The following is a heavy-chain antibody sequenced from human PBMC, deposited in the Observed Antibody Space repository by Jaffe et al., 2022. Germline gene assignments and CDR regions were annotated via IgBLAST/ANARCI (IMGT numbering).Heavy chain of an antibody. CDR3: ANDRRGPRGYFDY. D-gene: IGHD3-10*01. CDR1: GFTFSSYA. CDR2: ISGSGGST. V-gene: IGHV3-23*01. Sequence: EVQLLESGGGLVQPGGSLRLSCAASGFTFSSYAMSWVRQAPGKGLEWVSAISGSGGSTYYADSVKGRFTISRDNSKNTLYLQMNSLRAEDTAVYYCANDRRGPRGYFDYWGQGTLVTVSS. J-gene: IGHJ4*02.